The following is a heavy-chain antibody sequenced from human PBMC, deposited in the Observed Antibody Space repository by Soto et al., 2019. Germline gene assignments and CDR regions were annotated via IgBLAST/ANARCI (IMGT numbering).Heavy chain of an antibody. D-gene: IGHD3-22*01. CDR2: IYWNDDK. CDR3: AHASASSDIGYYPYPFDY. J-gene: IGHJ4*02. CDR1: AFSLSTSGVG. Sequence: QITLKESGPTLVKPTQTLTLTCTFSAFSLSTSGVGVGWIRQPPGKALEWLALIYWNDDKRYNPSLNSRLTITKDTSNNQVFRTMTYREPVDTATYCCAHASASSDIGYYPYPFDYWGQGTLVTVSS. V-gene: IGHV2-5*01.